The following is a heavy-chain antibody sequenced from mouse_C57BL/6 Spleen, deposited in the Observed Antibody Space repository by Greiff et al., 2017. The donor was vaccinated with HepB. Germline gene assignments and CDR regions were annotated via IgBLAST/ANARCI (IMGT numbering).Heavy chain of an antibody. CDR3: ARSPYGNYDYAMDY. D-gene: IGHD2-10*02. Sequence: VQLKESGPELVKPGASVKISCKASGYAFSSSWMNWVKQRPGKGLEWIGRIYPGDGDTNYNGKFKGKATLTADKSSSTAYMQLSSLTSEDSAVYFCARSPYGNYDYAMDYWGQGTSVTVSS. V-gene: IGHV1-82*01. CDR1: GYAFSSSW. CDR2: IYPGDGDT. J-gene: IGHJ4*01.